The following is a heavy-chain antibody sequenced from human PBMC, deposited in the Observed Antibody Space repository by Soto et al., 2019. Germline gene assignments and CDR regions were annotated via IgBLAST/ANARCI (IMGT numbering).Heavy chain of an antibody. D-gene: IGHD3-22*01. CDR3: ASTPKGETYYYDSSGYSLYYFDY. V-gene: IGHV1-69*13. CDR2: IIPIFGTA. Sequence: SVKVSCKASGGTFSSYAISWVRQAPGQGLEWMGGIIPIFGTANYAQKFQGRVTITADESTSTAYMELSSLRSEDTAVYYCASTPKGETYYYDSSGYSLYYFDYWGQGTLVTVSS. J-gene: IGHJ4*02. CDR1: GGTFSSYA.